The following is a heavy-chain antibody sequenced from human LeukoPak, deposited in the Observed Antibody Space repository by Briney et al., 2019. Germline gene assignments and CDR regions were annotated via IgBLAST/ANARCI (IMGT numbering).Heavy chain of an antibody. CDR3: AKVLAGYYAPFDY. CDR2: ISYDGSNK. J-gene: IGHJ4*02. V-gene: IGHV3-30-3*01. D-gene: IGHD3-9*01. CDR1: GFTFSSYA. Sequence: GGSLRLSCAASGFTFSSYAMHWVRQAPGKGLEWVAVISYDGSNKYYADSVKGRFTISRDNSKNTLYLQMNSLRAEDTALYYCAKVLAGYYAPFDYWGQGTLVTVSS.